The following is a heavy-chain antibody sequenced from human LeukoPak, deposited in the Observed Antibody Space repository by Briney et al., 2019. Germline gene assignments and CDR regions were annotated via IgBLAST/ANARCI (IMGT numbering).Heavy chain of an antibody. CDR1: GGSTNNNNGSYF. V-gene: IGHV4-61*02. D-gene: IGHD6-13*01. CDR2: IHPTGNT. CDR3: ASHYSRAGIDAFDI. J-gene: IGHJ3*02. Sequence: PSQTLSLTCTASGGSTNNNNGSYFWSWLRQPAEKGLEWIGRIHPTGNTMYNPSLKSRVTISLDTSKNQFSPNLYSVTAADTAAYYCASHYSRAGIDAFDIWGQGTVVTVSS.